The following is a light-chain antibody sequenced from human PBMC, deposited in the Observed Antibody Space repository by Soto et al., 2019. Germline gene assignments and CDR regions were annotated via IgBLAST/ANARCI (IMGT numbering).Light chain of an antibody. CDR2: GAS. J-gene: IGKJ4*01. CDR1: QSVSSN. V-gene: IGKV3-15*01. Sequence: EIVMTQSPATLSVSPGERATLSCRASQSVSSNLAWYQQKPGQAPRLLIYGASTRDTGIPTRFSGSGSGTEVTLTINTLQSEDFAVYYCQCGITFGGGTKVEIK. CDR3: QCGIT.